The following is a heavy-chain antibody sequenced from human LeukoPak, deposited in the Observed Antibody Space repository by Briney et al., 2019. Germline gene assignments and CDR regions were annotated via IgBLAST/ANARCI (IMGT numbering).Heavy chain of an antibody. J-gene: IGHJ4*02. CDR2: IKPNSGGT. V-gene: IGHV1-2*02. CDR1: GYSFTDYY. CDR3: ARDIVVVSAARGFGY. Sequence: ASVKVSCKASGYSFTDYYMHWVRQAPGQGLECMGWIKPNSGGTNYAQKFQGRVTMTRDTSTSTAYMELSRLRSDDTAVYYCARDIVVVSAARGFGYWGQGTLVTVSS. D-gene: IGHD2-2*01.